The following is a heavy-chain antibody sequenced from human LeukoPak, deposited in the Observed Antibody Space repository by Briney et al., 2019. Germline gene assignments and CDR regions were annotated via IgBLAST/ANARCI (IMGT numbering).Heavy chain of an antibody. CDR2: INWNGGST. Sequence: PGGSLRLSCPASGFTFDDYGMSWVRQAPGKGLEWVSGINWNGGSTGYADSVKGRFTISRDNAKNSLYLQMNSLRAEDTALYYCARGYYDFWSGSDPMDVWGKGTTVTVSS. D-gene: IGHD3-3*01. CDR1: GFTFDDYG. CDR3: ARGYYDFWSGSDPMDV. J-gene: IGHJ6*04. V-gene: IGHV3-20*04.